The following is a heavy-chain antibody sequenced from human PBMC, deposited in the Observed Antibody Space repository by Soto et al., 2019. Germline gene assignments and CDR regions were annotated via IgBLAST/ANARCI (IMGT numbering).Heavy chain of an antibody. Sequence: QVQLVESGGGVVQPGRSLRLSCAASGFTFSSYGMHWVRQAPGKGLEWVAVISYDGSNKYYADSVKGRFTISRDNSKNTLYLQMNSLRAEDTAVYYCAKVLHYYDSSGDAFDIWGQGTMVTVSS. D-gene: IGHD3-22*01. J-gene: IGHJ3*02. CDR3: AKVLHYYDSSGDAFDI. CDR1: GFTFSSYG. V-gene: IGHV3-30*18. CDR2: ISYDGSNK.